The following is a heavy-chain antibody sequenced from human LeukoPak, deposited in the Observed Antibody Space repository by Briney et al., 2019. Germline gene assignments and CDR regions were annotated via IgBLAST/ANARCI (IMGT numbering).Heavy chain of an antibody. CDR2: INPSGGST. Sequence: GASVKVSCKASGYTFTSYYMHWVRQAPGQGFEWMGIINPSGGSTSYAQKFQGRVTMTRDTSTSTVYMELSSLRSEDTAVYYCARAPLWFGAYYYGMDVWGQGTTVTVSS. D-gene: IGHD3-10*01. CDR3: ARAPLWFGAYYYGMDV. CDR1: GYTFTSYY. V-gene: IGHV1-46*01. J-gene: IGHJ6*02.